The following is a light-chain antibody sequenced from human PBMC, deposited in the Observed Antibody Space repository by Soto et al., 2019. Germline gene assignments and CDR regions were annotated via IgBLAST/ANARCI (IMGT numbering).Light chain of an antibody. V-gene: IGKV3-15*01. Sequence: EIVMTQSPATLSVSPGERATLSCRASQSVSNNLAWYQQKPGQAPRLLIYALSARATGIPARFSGSGPGTEFTLTVSSLQSEDFAVYYCQQFKNWPLTFGGGTKVEIK. J-gene: IGKJ4*01. CDR2: ALS. CDR1: QSVSNN. CDR3: QQFKNWPLT.